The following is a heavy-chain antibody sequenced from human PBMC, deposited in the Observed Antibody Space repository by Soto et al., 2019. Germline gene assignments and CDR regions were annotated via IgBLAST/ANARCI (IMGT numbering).Heavy chain of an antibody. CDR3: VRGMNPLF. V-gene: IGHV3-21*06. Sequence: GGSLRLSCAASGFTLRTYTMNWVRQAPGKGLEWVSSISISSSDIYYADSVRGRFTISRDNAKNALYLQMNSLRADDTAVYFCVRGMNPLFGGQGTLDTVSS. CDR2: ISISSSDI. J-gene: IGHJ4*01. CDR1: GFTLRTYT.